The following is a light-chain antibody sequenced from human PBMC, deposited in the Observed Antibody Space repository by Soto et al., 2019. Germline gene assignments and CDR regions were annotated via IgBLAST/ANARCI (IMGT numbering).Light chain of an antibody. CDR3: QHYTKWPLT. J-gene: IGKJ4*01. Sequence: EIVMTQSPATLSVSPGERATLSCRVSQSVGTHLAWYQQKSGQSPRLLIYGASTRATGIPARFSGSGSGTEFTLTISSLQSEDFAVYYCQHYTKWPLTFGGGSKVEIK. CDR1: QSVGTH. CDR2: GAS. V-gene: IGKV3-15*01.